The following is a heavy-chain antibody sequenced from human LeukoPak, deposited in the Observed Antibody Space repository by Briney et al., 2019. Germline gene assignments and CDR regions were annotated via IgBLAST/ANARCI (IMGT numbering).Heavy chain of an antibody. CDR2: ISSNGGST. CDR3: VQDHAYSSGWYLGY. D-gene: IGHD6-19*01. Sequence: GGSLRLSCSASGFTLSSYAMHWVRQAPGKGLEYVSAISSNGGSTYYADSVKGRFTISRDNSKNTLYLQMSSLRAEDTAVYYCVQDHAYSSGWYLGYWGQGTLVTVSS. J-gene: IGHJ4*02. CDR1: GFTLSSYA. V-gene: IGHV3-64D*06.